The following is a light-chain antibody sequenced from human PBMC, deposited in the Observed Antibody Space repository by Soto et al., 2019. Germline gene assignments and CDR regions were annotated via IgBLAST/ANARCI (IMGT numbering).Light chain of an antibody. Sequence: PGEGATLSCRASQTITLNYLAWYQQKPGQAPKLLISGASSRATGIPDRFSGSGSGTDFTLTISRLEPEDFAVYYCQQYGSAPYTFGQGTKVESK. CDR1: QTITLNY. J-gene: IGKJ2*01. CDR3: QQYGSAPYT. CDR2: GAS. V-gene: IGKV3-20*01.